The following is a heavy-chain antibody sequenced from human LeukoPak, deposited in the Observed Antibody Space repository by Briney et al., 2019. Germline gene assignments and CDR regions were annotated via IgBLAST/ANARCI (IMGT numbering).Heavy chain of an antibody. V-gene: IGHV3-7*03. D-gene: IGHD3-3*01. CDR1: GFTFSGFW. CDR3: ARDEIRYYDFWSGYLPPDY. J-gene: IGHJ4*02. CDR2: INSDGSEG. Sequence: GGSLRLSCAVSGFTFSGFWMSRSRQAPGKGLEWVASINSDGSEGYYADVVKGRFTISRDNARNSLYLQINSLRAEDTAVYYCARDEIRYYDFWSGYLPPDYWGQGTLVTVSS.